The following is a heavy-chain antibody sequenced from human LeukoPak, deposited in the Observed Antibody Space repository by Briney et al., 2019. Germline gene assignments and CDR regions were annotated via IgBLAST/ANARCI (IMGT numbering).Heavy chain of an antibody. J-gene: IGHJ4*02. V-gene: IGHV3-48*03. CDR3: ARDNDYGDF. CDR1: GFTFSAYE. CDR2: ISTGGSSR. Sequence: GGSLRLSCVVSGFTFSAYEMNWVRQAPGKGLEWVAYISTGGSSRAYADSVKGRFSISRDNAENSLYLQMSSLRVEDTGVYYRARDNDYGDFWGQGTLVTVSS.